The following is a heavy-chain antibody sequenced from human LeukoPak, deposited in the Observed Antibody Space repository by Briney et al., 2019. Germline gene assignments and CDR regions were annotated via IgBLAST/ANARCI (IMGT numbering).Heavy chain of an antibody. D-gene: IGHD1-26*01. Sequence: SETLSLTCTVSGGSISSSSYYWGWIRQPPGKGLEWIGSIYYSGSTYYNPSLKSRVTISVDTSKNQFSLKLSSVTAADTAVYYCARGVGAVYWYFDLWGRGTLVTVPS. J-gene: IGHJ2*01. V-gene: IGHV4-39*07. CDR3: ARGVGAVYWYFDL. CDR1: GGSISSSSYY. CDR2: IYYSGST.